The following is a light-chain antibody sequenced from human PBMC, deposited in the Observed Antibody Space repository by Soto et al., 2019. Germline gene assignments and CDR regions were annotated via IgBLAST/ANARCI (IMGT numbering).Light chain of an antibody. CDR3: CSYAGSSTLNYV. Sequence: QSALTRPASVSGSPGQSITMSCTGTSSDVGSYNLVSWYQQHPGKAPKLMIYEGSKRPSGVSNRFSGSKSGNTASLTISGLQAEDGADYYCCSYAGSSTLNYVFGTGTKVTVL. V-gene: IGLV2-23*01. J-gene: IGLJ1*01. CDR2: EGS. CDR1: SSDVGSYNL.